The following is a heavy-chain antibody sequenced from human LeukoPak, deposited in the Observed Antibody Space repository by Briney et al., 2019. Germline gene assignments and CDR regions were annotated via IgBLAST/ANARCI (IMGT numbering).Heavy chain of an antibody. CDR2: IYTSGNT. J-gene: IGHJ4*02. D-gene: IGHD2/OR15-2a*01. Sequence: PSETLSLTCTVSGASVGDYYWSWIRQAAGKGLEWPGRIYTSGNTIYNPSLQSRVTISVDVSKNQFSLRLISMTAADTGIYYCAVDNRDFWGQGTLVTVSS. CDR3: AVDNRDF. CDR1: GASVGDYY. V-gene: IGHV4-4*07.